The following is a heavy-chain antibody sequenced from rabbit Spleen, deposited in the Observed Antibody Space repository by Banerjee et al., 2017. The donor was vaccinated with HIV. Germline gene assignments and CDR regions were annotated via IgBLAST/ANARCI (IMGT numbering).Heavy chain of an antibody. V-gene: IGHV1S45*01. D-gene: IGHD2-1*01. J-gene: IGHJ4*01. Sequence: QEQLEESGGDLVKPGASLTLTCTASGFSFSSSYWIYWVRQAPGKGLELIACIDAGSSGSTDYASWAKGRFTISKTSSTTVTLQMTSLTAADTATYFCARMAVGGVYDDVFNLWGQGTLVTVS. CDR3: ARMAVGGVYDDVFNL. CDR2: IDAGSSGST. CDR1: GFSFSSSYW.